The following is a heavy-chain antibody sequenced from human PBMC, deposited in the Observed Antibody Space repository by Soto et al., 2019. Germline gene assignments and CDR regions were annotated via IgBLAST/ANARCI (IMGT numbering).Heavy chain of an antibody. D-gene: IGHD3-10*01. CDR2: IRSAPDGVRV. Sequence: EVQLVESGGGLVKPGGSLRLSCAASSFTLSNAWMNWVRQAPGKGLDWFGRIRSAPDGVRVDYAAPEKGRFTRSIXXXXXXXXXXXXXXXXXXXXXXXXXXXXXXXSGAFDLWGPGTLVTVSS. CDR3: XXXXXXXSGAFDL. CDR1: SFTLSNAW. J-gene: IGHJ2*01. V-gene: IGHV3-15*07.